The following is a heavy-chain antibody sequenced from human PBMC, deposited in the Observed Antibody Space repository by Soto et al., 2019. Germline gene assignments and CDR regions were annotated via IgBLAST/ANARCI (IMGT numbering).Heavy chain of an antibody. J-gene: IGHJ6*02. D-gene: IGHD2-2*01. Sequence: SETLSLTCTVSGGSVSSGSYYRSWIRQPPGKGLEWIGYIYYSGSTNYNPSLKSRVTISVDTSKNQFSLKVSSVTAADMAVYYCARDSGIVVEPADMRYYYYGMDVWGQGTIVTVS. CDR1: GGSVSSGSYY. CDR3: ARDSGIVVEPADMRYYYYGMDV. V-gene: IGHV4-61*01. CDR2: IYYSGST.